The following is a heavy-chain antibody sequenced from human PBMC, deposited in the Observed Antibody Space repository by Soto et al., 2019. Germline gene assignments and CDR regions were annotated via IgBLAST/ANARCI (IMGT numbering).Heavy chain of an antibody. CDR2: ISSSATII. D-gene: IGHD3-3*01. Sequence: GGSLRLSCSASGFTFSSCEMNWVRQAPGKGLEWLSYISSSATIIRYADSVKGRFTISRDNARNSLYLHMNSLRAEDSAVYYCARDWDFWTDSYRTDAFDVWGQGTMVTVSS. J-gene: IGHJ3*01. V-gene: IGHV3-48*03. CDR3: ARDWDFWTDSYRTDAFDV. CDR1: GFTFSSCE.